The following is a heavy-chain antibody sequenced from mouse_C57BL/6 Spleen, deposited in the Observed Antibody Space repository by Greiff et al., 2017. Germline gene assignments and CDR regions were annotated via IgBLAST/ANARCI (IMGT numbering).Heavy chain of an antibody. CDR3: ARRELGRGFDY. CDR1: GNTFTSYW. Sequence: QVQLQQSGAELVKPGASVKMSCKASGNTFTSYWITWVKQRPGQGLGWIGDFYPGSGSTNYNEKFKSKATLTVDTSSSTAYMQLSSLTSEDSAVYYCARRELGRGFDYWGQGTTLTVSS. J-gene: IGHJ2*01. CDR2: FYPGSGST. D-gene: IGHD4-1*01. V-gene: IGHV1-55*01.